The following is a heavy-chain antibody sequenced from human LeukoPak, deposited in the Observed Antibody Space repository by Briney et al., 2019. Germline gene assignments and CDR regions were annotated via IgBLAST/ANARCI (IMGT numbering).Heavy chain of an antibody. CDR3: AKVMDSYSSSWYQNPYYFDY. CDR1: GFTVSNNY. D-gene: IGHD6-13*01. J-gene: IGHJ4*02. CDR2: IYSGGST. V-gene: IGHV3-66*01. Sequence: PGGSLRLSCAASGFTVSNNYMSWVRQAPGKGLEWVSVIYSGGSTYYADSVKGRFTISRDNSKNTLYAQMNSLRAEDTAVYYCAKVMDSYSSSWYQNPYYFDYWGQGTLVTVSS.